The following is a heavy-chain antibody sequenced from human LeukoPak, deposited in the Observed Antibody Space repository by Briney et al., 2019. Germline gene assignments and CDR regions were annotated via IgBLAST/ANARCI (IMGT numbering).Heavy chain of an antibody. CDR3: ANIRYNSDLDY. CDR1: GFTFSSYA. D-gene: IGHD1-1*01. V-gene: IGHV3-48*01. Sequence: GGSLRLSCAASGFTFSSYAMNWVRQAPGRGLEWVSYIGPSGTAIYYADSVKGRFTISRDNARNSLYLQMNSLRAEDTAVYYCANIRYNSDLDYWGQGTLVTVSS. J-gene: IGHJ4*02. CDR2: IGPSGTAI.